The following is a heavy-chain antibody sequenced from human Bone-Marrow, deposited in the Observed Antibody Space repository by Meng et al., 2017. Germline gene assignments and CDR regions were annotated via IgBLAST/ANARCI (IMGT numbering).Heavy chain of an antibody. Sequence: SSVNVSRKSSGGTFSSYAISWVRQAPGQGLAWMRGIIPIFGTANYAQKFQGRVTITTDESTSTAYMELSSLRSEDTAVYYCARGIVVVPAGYGMDVWGQGTTVTVSS. D-gene: IGHD2-2*01. CDR3: ARGIVVVPAGYGMDV. CDR1: GGTFSSYA. J-gene: IGHJ6*02. CDR2: IIPIFGTA. V-gene: IGHV1-69*05.